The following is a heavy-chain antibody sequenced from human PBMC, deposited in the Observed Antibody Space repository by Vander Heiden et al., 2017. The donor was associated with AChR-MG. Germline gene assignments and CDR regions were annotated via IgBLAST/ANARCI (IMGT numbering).Heavy chain of an antibody. CDR3: ARSSVVPAVRSLYYGMDV. V-gene: IGHV1-69*01. CDR1: GGPFSSTA. CDR2: IFPIFGTA. Sequence: QGQLVQSGAEVKKPGSSVKVSCKASGGPFSSTAFSGVRQAPGQGLGWMGGIFPIFGTANYAPKFQGRVTITADESTSTAYMELSSLRSEDTAVYYCARSSVVPAVRSLYYGMDVWGQGTTVTVSS. J-gene: IGHJ6*02. D-gene: IGHD2-2*01.